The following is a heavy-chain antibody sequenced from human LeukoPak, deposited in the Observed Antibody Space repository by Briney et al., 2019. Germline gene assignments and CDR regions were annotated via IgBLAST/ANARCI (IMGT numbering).Heavy chain of an antibody. Sequence: PSGTLSLTCAVSGGSISSSNWWSWVRQPPGKGLEWIGEIYHSGSTNYNPSLKSRVTISVDTSKNQFSLKLSSVTAADTAVYYCARLSLSLRERVGGVIVHFDYWGQGTLVTVSS. CDR3: ARLSLSLRERVGGVIVHFDY. CDR2: IYHSGST. D-gene: IGHD3-16*02. V-gene: IGHV4-4*02. CDR1: GGSISSSNW. J-gene: IGHJ4*02.